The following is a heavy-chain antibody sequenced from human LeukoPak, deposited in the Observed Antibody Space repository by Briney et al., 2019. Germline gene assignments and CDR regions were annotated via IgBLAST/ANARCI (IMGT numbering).Heavy chain of an antibody. CDR2: ISHDGVNK. D-gene: IGHD1-1*01. V-gene: IGHV3-30*18. CDR3: AKLRELVTYYYYYGLDV. Sequence: GKSLRLSCAASGFTFSNYGMHWVRQAPGKGLEWVALISHDGVNKYYADSVKGRFTISRDNSKNTLYLRMNSLRVEDTALYYCAKLRELVTYYYYYGLDVWGQGTTVTVSS. CDR1: GFTFSNYG. J-gene: IGHJ6*02.